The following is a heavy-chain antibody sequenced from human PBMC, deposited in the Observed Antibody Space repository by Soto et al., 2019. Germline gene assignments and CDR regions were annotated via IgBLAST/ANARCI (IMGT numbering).Heavy chain of an antibody. CDR1: GFSLSTSGMR. Sequence: SGPTLVNPTQTLTLTCTFSGFSLSTSGMRVSWIRQPPGKALEWLARIDWDDDEFYSTSLKTRLTISKDTSKNQVVLTMTNMDPVDTATYYCARNRGGRSYYFDYWGAGTMVTVYS. CDR2: IDWDDDE. V-gene: IGHV2-70*04. D-gene: IGHD2-15*01. CDR3: ARNRGGRSYYFDY. J-gene: IGHJ4*02.